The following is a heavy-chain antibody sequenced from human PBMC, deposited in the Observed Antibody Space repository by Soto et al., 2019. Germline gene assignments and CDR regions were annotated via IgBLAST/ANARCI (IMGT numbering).Heavy chain of an antibody. J-gene: IGHJ4*02. Sequence: EVKLAESGGDLVQPGGSLRLSCAASGFTISTYHLNWVRQAPGKGLEWVSAISGSGGGTYYADSVKGRFTISRDNSINTLYLHMNSLRAEDTAVYYCAKDRSSGWYESFDFWGQGTLVTVSS. D-gene: IGHD6-19*01. V-gene: IGHV3-23*04. CDR3: AKDRSSGWYESFDF. CDR1: GFTISTYH. CDR2: ISGSGGGT.